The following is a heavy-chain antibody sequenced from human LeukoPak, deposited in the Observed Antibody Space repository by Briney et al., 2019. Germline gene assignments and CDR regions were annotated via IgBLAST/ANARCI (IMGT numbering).Heavy chain of an antibody. D-gene: IGHD3-22*01. J-gene: IGHJ4*02. Sequence: GGSLRLSCAASGFTFSRYAMSWVRQAPGKGLEWVSAIGGSGGCTYYAYSVKGRFTISRDNSKDTLYLQMNSLGAEDTAVYYCAKDFTMIVVVPGGFDYWGQGTLVPVSS. CDR3: AKDFTMIVVVPGGFDY. V-gene: IGHV3-23*01. CDR2: IGGSGGCT. CDR1: GFTFSRYA.